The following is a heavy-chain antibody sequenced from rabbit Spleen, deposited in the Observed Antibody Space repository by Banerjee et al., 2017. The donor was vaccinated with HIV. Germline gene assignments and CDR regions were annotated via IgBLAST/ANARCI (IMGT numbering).Heavy chain of an antibody. V-gene: IGHV1S40*01. CDR3: ASGGSGGISYYFNL. CDR2: IAATGKP. CDR1: GFSFSSSDY. J-gene: IGHJ4*01. D-gene: IGHD1-1*01. Sequence: QSLEESGGDLVKPGASLTLTCTASGFSFSSSDYMCWVRQAPGKGLEWISCIAATGKPVYATWAKGRFTISRTSSTTVTLRMTSLTAADRAAYFCASGGSGGISYYFNLWGQGTLVTVS.